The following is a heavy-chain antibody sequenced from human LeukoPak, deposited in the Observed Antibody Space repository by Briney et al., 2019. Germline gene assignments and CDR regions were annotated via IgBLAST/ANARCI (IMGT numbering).Heavy chain of an antibody. CDR1: GGTFSSYA. CDR2: IIPIFGTA. Sequence: ASVKVSCKASGGTFSSYAISWMRQAPGQGLEWMGGIIPIFGTANYAQKFQGRVTITADESTSTAYMELSSLRSEDTAVYYCARRGYCSGGSCYRFGAFDIWGQGTMVTVSS. D-gene: IGHD2-15*01. J-gene: IGHJ3*02. V-gene: IGHV1-69*13. CDR3: ARRGYCSGGSCYRFGAFDI.